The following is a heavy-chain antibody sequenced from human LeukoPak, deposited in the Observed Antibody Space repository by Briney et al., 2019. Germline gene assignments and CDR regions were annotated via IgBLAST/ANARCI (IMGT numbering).Heavy chain of an antibody. CDR1: GFTFSSYG. CDR2: IRYDGSNK. D-gene: IGHD6-19*01. V-gene: IGHV3-30*02. Sequence: GGSLRLSCAASGFTFSSYGMHWVRQAPGKGLEWVAFIRYDGSNKYYADSVKGRFTISRDNSKNTLYLQMNSLRAEDTAVYYCARDPTLYSSGWYLSDYWGQGTLVTVSS. CDR3: ARDPTLYSSGWYLSDY. J-gene: IGHJ4*02.